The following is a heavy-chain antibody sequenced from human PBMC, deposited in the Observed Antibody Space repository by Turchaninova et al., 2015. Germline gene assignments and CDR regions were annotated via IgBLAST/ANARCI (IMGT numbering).Heavy chain of an antibody. J-gene: IGHJ4*02. V-gene: IGHV2-70*04. D-gene: IGHD4-17*01. CDR1: GFSLSTPLML. Sequence: QVTLKESGPALVKPTQPLTLPCPFSGFSLSTPLMLLSWIRQPPGRALEWLGCIYWNDDKYYSTSLKTRLTISKDTSKNQVVLTMTNMDPVDTATYYCARIDYGDDYWGQGTLVTVSS. CDR2: IYWNDDK. CDR3: ARIDYGDDY.